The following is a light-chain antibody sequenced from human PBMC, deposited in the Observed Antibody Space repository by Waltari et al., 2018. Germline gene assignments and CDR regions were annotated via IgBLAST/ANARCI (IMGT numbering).Light chain of an antibody. Sequence: QSALTQPRPVSGSPRQSVTISRTGTSSYVGGFNYVSWFQQHPGEAPKLIIYDVTKRPSGVPGRFSGSKSGNTASLTISGLQAEDDSDYYCCSYAGFYTYVFGTGTKVTVL. CDR3: CSYAGFYTYV. V-gene: IGLV2-11*01. CDR1: SSYVGGFNY. J-gene: IGLJ1*01. CDR2: DVT.